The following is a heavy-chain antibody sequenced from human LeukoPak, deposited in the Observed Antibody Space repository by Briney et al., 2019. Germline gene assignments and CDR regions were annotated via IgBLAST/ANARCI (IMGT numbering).Heavy chain of an antibody. CDR1: GFTFSSYT. D-gene: IGHD1-1*01. CDR3: TTRLQHHFDY. J-gene: IGHJ4*02. Sequence: GGSLRLSFATSGFTFSSYTMNWVRQTRGKGLEWVSTIDDGARNTHYADSVRGRFTISRDDFLNMVHLQMNSLTVEDTAVYYCTTRLQHHFDYRGQGAQVTVSS. CDR2: IDDGARNT. V-gene: IGHV3-23*01.